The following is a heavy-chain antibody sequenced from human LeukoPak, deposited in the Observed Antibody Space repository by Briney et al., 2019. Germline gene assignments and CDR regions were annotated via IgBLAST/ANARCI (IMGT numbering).Heavy chain of an antibody. Sequence: GALRLSCAASGLTFDDYTMHWVRQAPGKGLEWVSLISWDGGSTYYADSVKGRFTISRDNSKNSLYLQMNSLRTEDTALYYCAKDATRGYSYGYCFDYWGQGTLVTVSS. V-gene: IGHV3-43*01. CDR2: ISWDGGST. D-gene: IGHD5-18*01. CDR3: AKDATRGYSYGYCFDY. J-gene: IGHJ4*02. CDR1: GLTFDDYT.